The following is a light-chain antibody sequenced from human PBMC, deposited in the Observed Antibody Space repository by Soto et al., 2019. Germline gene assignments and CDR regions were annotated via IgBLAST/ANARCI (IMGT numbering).Light chain of an antibody. CDR2: KAS. J-gene: IGKJ1*01. CDR1: QIISSW. Sequence: DIHMTQSPSTLSGSVGDRVTITCRASQIISSWLAWYQQKPGKAPKLLIYKASTLKSGVPSRFSGSGSGTEFTLTIISLQPDDIATYYCQQDDTYWTFGQGTKV. V-gene: IGKV1-5*03. CDR3: QQDDTYWT.